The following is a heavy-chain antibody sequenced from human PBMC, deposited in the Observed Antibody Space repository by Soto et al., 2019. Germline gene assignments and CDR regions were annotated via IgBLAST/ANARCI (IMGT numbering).Heavy chain of an antibody. J-gene: IGHJ4*02. CDR2: ISYDGSNK. D-gene: IGHD3-3*01. CDR3: AKDTPSHHYDFWSGSPPDY. V-gene: IGHV3-30*18. CDR1: GFPFSSYV. Sequence: SLILSCSAAGFPFSSYVMHLVRQDPGKGLEWVAVISYDGSNKYYADSVKGRFTISRDNSKNTLYLQMNSLRAEDTAVYYCAKDTPSHHYDFWSGSPPDYWGQGTLVTVSS.